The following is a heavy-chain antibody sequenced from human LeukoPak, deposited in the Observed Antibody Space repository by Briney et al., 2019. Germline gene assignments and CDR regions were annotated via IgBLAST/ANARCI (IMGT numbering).Heavy chain of an antibody. J-gene: IGHJ4*02. CDR3: ASQYDSSGYYPLRY. V-gene: IGHV4-39*01. CDR1: GGSISSSSYY. D-gene: IGHD3-22*01. Sequence: SETLSLTCTVSGGSISSSSYYWGWIRQPPGKGLEWIGSIYYSGSTYYNPSLKSRVTISVDTSKNQFPLKLSSVTAADTAVYYCASQYDSSGYYPLRYWGQGTLVTVSS. CDR2: IYYSGST.